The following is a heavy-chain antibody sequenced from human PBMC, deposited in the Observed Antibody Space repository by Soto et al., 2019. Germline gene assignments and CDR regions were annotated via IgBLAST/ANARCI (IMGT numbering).Heavy chain of an antibody. CDR1: GFSLSNARMG. D-gene: IGHD3-10*01. Sequence: QVTLKESGPVLVQPTETLTLTCTVSGFSLSNARMGVSWIRQPPGKALEWLAHIFSNDEKSYSTSLKSRLTISKDTSKSQVVLTMTNMDPVDTATYYCPRIQYYGSGSYYFDYWGQGTLVTVSS. CDR2: IFSNDEK. J-gene: IGHJ4*02. V-gene: IGHV2-26*01. CDR3: PRIQYYGSGSYYFDY.